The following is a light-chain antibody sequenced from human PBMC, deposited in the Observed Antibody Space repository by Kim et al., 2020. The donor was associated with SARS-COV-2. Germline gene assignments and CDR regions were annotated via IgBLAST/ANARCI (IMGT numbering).Light chain of an antibody. CDR2: GAS. CDR3: QQYGSLPFT. CDR1: ESIKNNY. Sequence: ETVLTQSPGTLSLSPGERGTLSCRASESIKNNYLAWYQQKPGQAPRILIYGASIRVTGIPDRFSGSESGTDFTLTISRVEPEDFAVYYCQQYGSLPFTFGGGTKLEI. J-gene: IGKJ4*01. V-gene: IGKV3-20*01.